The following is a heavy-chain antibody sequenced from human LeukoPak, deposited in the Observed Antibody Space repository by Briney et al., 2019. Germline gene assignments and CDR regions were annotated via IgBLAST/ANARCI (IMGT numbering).Heavy chain of an antibody. J-gene: IGHJ6*02. CDR1: GFTFDDYA. CDR3: AKDIAYYYDSSGYPRSSGYYYGMDV. CDR2: ISGDGGST. D-gene: IGHD3-22*01. Sequence: TGGSLRLSCAASGFTFDDYAMHWVRQAPGKGLEWVSLISGDGGSTYYADPVKGRFTISRDNSKNSLYLQMNSLRTEDTALYYCAKDIAYYYDSSGYPRSSGYYYGMDVWGQGTTVTVSS. V-gene: IGHV3-43*02.